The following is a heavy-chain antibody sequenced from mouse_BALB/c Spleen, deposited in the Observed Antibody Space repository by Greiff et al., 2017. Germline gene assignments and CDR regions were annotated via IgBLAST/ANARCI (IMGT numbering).Heavy chain of an antibody. CDR3: AREGIKLGVDY. D-gene: IGHD4-1*01. J-gene: IGHJ2*01. CDR2: IWIGGST. CDR1: GFSLTSYG. V-gene: IGHV2-2*02. Sequence: VNLVESGPGLVQPSQSLSITCTVSGFSLTSYGVHWVRQSPGKGLEWLGVIWIGGSTDYNAAFISRLSISKDNSKSQVFFKMNSLQANDTAIYYCAREGIKLGVDYWGQGTTLTVSS.